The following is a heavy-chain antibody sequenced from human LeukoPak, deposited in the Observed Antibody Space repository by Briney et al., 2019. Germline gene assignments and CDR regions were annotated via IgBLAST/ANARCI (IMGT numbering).Heavy chain of an antibody. J-gene: IGHJ4*02. CDR2: IKQDGSEK. CDR3: AKDEYSSSWYQLYYYDSSGYYGFDY. V-gene: IGHV3-7*01. Sequence: GGSLRLSCACAASGFTFSYYWMSWVRQAPGKGLEWVANIKQDGSEKYYVDSVKGRFTISRDNAKNSLYLQMNSLRAEDTAVYYCAKDEYSSSWYQLYYYDSSGYYGFDYWGQGTLVTVSS. CDR1: GFTFSYYW. D-gene: IGHD3-22*01.